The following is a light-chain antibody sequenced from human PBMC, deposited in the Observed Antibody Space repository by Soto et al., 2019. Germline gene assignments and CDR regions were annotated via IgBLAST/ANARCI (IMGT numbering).Light chain of an antibody. CDR2: WAS. V-gene: IGKV4-1*01. CDR1: QSVLYSSHNKNY. Sequence: DIVMTQSPDSLSVSLGERATINCKSSQSVLYSSHNKNYLACYKQKPVQPPKLLIYWASTRESGVPDRVSGSGSWTDFTLTISSLQAEDVAVYYGQQYYRPWTFGQGTKVESK. CDR3: QQYYRPWT. J-gene: IGKJ1*01.